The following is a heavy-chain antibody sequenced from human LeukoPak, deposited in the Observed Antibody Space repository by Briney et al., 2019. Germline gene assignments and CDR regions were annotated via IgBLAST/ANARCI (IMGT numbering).Heavy chain of an antibody. D-gene: IGHD4-17*01. Sequence: ASETLSLTCTISGGSISSGGYYWSWIRQHPGKGLEWIGYIYYSGSTYYNPSLKSRVTISVDTSKNQYSLKLSSVAAADTAVYYCARDSDAGLRDAFDIWGQGTMVTVSS. J-gene: IGHJ3*02. CDR2: IYYSGST. CDR1: GGSISSGGYY. V-gene: IGHV4-31*03. CDR3: ARDSDAGLRDAFDI.